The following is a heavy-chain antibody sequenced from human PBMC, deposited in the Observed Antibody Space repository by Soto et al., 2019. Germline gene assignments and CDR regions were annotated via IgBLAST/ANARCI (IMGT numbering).Heavy chain of an antibody. J-gene: IGHJ6*04. CDR1: GYTFTNYG. CDR3: AREWGRIAVAGTRCMDG. D-gene: IGHD6-19*01. CDR2: ISAYNGNT. V-gene: IGHV1-18*01. Sequence: ASVKVSCTASGYTFTNYGITWVLQAPGQGLEWMGWISAYNGNTNYAQKLQDIVTMTTDTSTSTAYLELRSLRSDDTALYYCAREWGRIAVAGTRCMDGWGKGTTVTLSS.